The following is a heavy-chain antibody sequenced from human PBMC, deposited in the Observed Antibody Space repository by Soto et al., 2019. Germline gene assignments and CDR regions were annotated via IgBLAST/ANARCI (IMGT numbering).Heavy chain of an antibody. CDR2: IYYSGST. D-gene: IGHD2-15*01. V-gene: IGHV4-30-4*01. CDR1: GGSISSGDYY. Sequence: QVQLQESGPGLVKPSQTLSLTCTVSGGSISSGDYYWSWIRQPPGKGLEWIGYIYYSGSTYYNPSLKSRVTISVDTSKNQFSLKLSSVTAADTAVYYCASRYCSGGSCHSGLNYWGQGTLVTVSS. CDR3: ASRYCSGGSCHSGLNY. J-gene: IGHJ4*02.